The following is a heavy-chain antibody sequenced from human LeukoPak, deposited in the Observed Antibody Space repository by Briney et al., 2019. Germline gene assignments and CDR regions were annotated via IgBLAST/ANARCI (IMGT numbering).Heavy chain of an antibody. CDR2: RKENGSEK. D-gene: IGHD1-7*01. CDR3: AVYNWNSKRDFDY. J-gene: IGHJ4*02. CDR1: GFSNSNSW. V-gene: IGHV3-7*03. Sequence: GGTLSLSRAASGFSNSNSWMGWVRQNPANVLEWVANRKENGSEKYYMDSVKGRFTNSRDNAKNLLFLQMNSLRAEDTAVYYCAVYNWNSKRDFDYWGQGTLVTVSS.